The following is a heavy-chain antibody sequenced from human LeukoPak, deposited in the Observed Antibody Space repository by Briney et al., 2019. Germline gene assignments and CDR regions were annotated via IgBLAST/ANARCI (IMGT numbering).Heavy chain of an antibody. V-gene: IGHV1-69*13. J-gene: IGHJ4*02. D-gene: IGHD4-17*01. CDR3: ARGSYGDYWVQILDPVDY. Sequence: ASVNVSCKASGGTFSSYASSWVRQAPGQGLEWMGGIIHICGTANYAQKFQGRVTITADESTSTAYMELSSLRSEDTAVYYCARGSYGDYWVQILDPVDYWGQGTLVTVSS. CDR1: GGTFSSYA. CDR2: IIHICGTA.